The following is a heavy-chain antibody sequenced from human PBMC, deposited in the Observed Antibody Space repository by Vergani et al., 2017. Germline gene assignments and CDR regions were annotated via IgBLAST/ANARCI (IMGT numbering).Heavy chain of an antibody. J-gene: IGHJ6*02. V-gene: IGHV1-18*04. Sequence: QVQLVQSGAEVKKPGASVKVSCKASGYTFTSYGISWVRQAPGQGLEWIGWISAYKGNTNYAQKLQGRVTMTTDTSTSTAYMELRSLRSDDTAVYYCARDPDIVVVTTAPYYYYYYGMDVWGQGTTVTVSS. D-gene: IGHD2-2*01. CDR1: GYTFTSYG. CDR3: ARDPDIVVVTTAPYYYYYYGMDV. CDR2: ISAYKGNT.